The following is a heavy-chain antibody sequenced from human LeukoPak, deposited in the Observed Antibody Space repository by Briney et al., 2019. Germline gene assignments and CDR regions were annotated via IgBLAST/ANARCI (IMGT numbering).Heavy chain of an antibody. CDR2: IYPGDSDT. J-gene: IGHJ4*02. V-gene: IGHV5-51*01. CDR1: GYSFTSYW. Sequence: GESLKISCKGSGYSFTSYWIGWVRQMPGKGLEWMGIIYPGDSDTRYSPSFQGQVTISADKSISTAYLQWSSLKASDTAMYYCAGTHYYGSGSYYRYFYYWGQGTLVTVSS. D-gene: IGHD3-10*01. CDR3: AGTHYYGSGSYYRYFYY.